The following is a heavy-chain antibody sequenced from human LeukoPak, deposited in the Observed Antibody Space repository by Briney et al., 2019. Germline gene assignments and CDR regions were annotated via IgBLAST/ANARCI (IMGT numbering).Heavy chain of an antibody. D-gene: IGHD5-24*01. CDR2: INPNSGGT. CDR1: GYTFTGYY. Sequence: ASVKVSCKASGYTFTGYYMHWVRQAPGQGLEWMGWINPNSGGTNYAQKFQGRVTMTRDTSISTAYMELSRLRSDDTAVYYCARDVSQLFLNWFDPWGQGTLVTVSS. CDR3: ARDVSQLFLNWFDP. J-gene: IGHJ5*02. V-gene: IGHV1-2*02.